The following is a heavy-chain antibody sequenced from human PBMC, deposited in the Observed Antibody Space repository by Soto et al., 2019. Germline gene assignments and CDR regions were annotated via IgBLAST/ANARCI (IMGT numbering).Heavy chain of an antibody. CDR2: IIPIFGTA. Sequence: SVKVSCKASGGTFSSYAISWVRQAPGQGLEWMGGIIPIFGTANYAQKFQGRVTITADESTSTAYMELSSLRSEDTAVYYCARAVVTRFRMVYYYYGMDVWGQGTTVPVSS. D-gene: IGHD2-21*02. J-gene: IGHJ6*02. V-gene: IGHV1-69*13. CDR1: GGTFSSYA. CDR3: ARAVVTRFRMVYYYYGMDV.